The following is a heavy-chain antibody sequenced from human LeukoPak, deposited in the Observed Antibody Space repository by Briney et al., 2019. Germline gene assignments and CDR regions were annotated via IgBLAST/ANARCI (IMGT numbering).Heavy chain of an antibody. D-gene: IGHD1-26*01. V-gene: IGHV3-21*01. CDR2: ISIGGTYI. CDR3: SRDISATTRAYDY. Sequence: PGGSLRLSCAASGFILSDYNMNWVRQAPGKGLEWVSFISIGGTYITYADSVKGRFTISRENAKNSLYLQMNSLRAEDTAVYYCSRDISATTRAYDYWGQGTLVTVSS. J-gene: IGHJ4*02. CDR1: GFILSDYN.